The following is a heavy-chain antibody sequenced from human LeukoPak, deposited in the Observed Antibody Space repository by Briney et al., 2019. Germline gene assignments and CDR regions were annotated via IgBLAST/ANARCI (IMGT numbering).Heavy chain of an antibody. D-gene: IGHD1/OR15-1a*01. Sequence: GASVKVSCKASGGTFSSYAISWVRQAPGQGLEWMGGIIPIFGTANYAQKFQGRVTITTDESTSTAYMELSSLRSEDTAVYYCASRTSSTFDYWGQGTLVTVSS. CDR1: GGTFSSYA. V-gene: IGHV1-69*05. CDR3: ASRTSSTFDY. J-gene: IGHJ4*02. CDR2: IIPIFGTA.